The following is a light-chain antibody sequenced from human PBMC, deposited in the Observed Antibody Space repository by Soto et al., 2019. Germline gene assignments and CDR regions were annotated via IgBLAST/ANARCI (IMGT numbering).Light chain of an antibody. Sequence: EIVMTPSPATLSLSPVERATLSCRASQSVSSNLAWYQQKPGQAPRLLIYDASTRATGIPARISGSGSGTEFTLTISSLQSEDFAVYYCQQYNNWRTFGQGTKVDI. CDR1: QSVSSN. CDR3: QQYNNWRT. CDR2: DAS. J-gene: IGKJ1*01. V-gene: IGKV3-15*01.